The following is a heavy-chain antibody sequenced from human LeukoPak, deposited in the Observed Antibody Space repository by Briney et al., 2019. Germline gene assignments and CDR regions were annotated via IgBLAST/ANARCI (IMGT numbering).Heavy chain of an antibody. J-gene: IGHJ4*02. V-gene: IGHV3-33*01. CDR3: VRTHCDITHCYENYFDY. Sequence: GRSLRLSCAASGFTFTNYDIHWVRQTPGKGLEWVAVIWHDGSSPYYADSVKGRFTISRDNSKNTLFLQMNSLRDEDTAVYYCVRTHCDITHCYENYFDYWGQGTLVTVSS. CDR1: GFTFTNYD. CDR2: IWHDGSSP. D-gene: IGHD2-2*01.